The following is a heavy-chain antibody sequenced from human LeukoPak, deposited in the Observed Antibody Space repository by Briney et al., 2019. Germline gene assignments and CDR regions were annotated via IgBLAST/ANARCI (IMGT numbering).Heavy chain of an antibody. D-gene: IGHD1-26*01. CDR3: ARVTRSGSYYYYYGMDV. Sequence: PSETLSFTCTVSGGSISSYYWSWIRQPPGKELEWIGYIHYSGSTNYNPSLKSRVTISVDTSKNQFSLKLSSVTAADTAVYYCARVTRSGSYYYYYGMDVWGQGTTVTVSS. CDR2: IHYSGST. CDR1: GGSISSYY. V-gene: IGHV4-59*01. J-gene: IGHJ6*02.